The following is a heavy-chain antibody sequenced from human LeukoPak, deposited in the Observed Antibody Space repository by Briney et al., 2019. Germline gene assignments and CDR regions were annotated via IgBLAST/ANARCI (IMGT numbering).Heavy chain of an antibody. CDR3: ARRAGAYSHPYDY. CDR2: IYSDNT. D-gene: IGHD4/OR15-4a*01. CDR1: GFTVSSNS. Sequence: GGSLRLSCTVSGFTVSSNSMSWVRQAPGKGLEWVSFIYSDNTHYSDSVKGRFTISRDNSKNTLYLQMNSLRAEDTAVYYCARRAGAYSHPYDYWGQGTLVTASS. J-gene: IGHJ4*02. V-gene: IGHV3-53*01.